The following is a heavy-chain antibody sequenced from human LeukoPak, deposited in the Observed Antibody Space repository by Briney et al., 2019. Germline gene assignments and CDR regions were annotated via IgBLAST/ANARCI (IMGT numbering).Heavy chain of an antibody. D-gene: IGHD1-14*01. V-gene: IGHV3-30*03. Sequence: GESLRLSCAASGFTFSSYGMHWVRQAPGKGLEWVAVISYDGSNKYYADSVKGRFTISRDNSKDTPYLQMNSLRVEDTAVYYCARDGGNPRGYYHYGMDVWGQGTTVTVSS. CDR3: ARDGGNPRGYYHYGMDV. J-gene: IGHJ6*02. CDR1: GFTFSSYG. CDR2: ISYDGSNK.